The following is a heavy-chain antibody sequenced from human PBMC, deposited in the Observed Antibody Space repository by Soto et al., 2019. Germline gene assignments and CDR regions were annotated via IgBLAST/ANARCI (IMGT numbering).Heavy chain of an antibody. CDR1: GDSISSAGYY. CDR2: FYYRGTT. Sequence: KTSETLSLTCTVSGDSISSAGYYWGWIRQPPGKGLEWIGSFYYRGTTYYNPSLKSRVTISVDTSKNQFSLKLSSVTAADTAVYYCARRVATVTTWNWFDPWGQGTLVTVSS. D-gene: IGHD4-17*01. CDR3: ARRVATVTTWNWFDP. J-gene: IGHJ5*02. V-gene: IGHV4-39*01.